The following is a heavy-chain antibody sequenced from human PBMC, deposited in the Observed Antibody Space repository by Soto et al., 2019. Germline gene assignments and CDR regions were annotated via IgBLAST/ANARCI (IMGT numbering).Heavy chain of an antibody. CDR1: AGSIRSCYYY. J-gene: IGHJ4*02. D-gene: IGHD3-22*01. Sequence: SETLSLTFILSAGSIRSCYYYRRWIRQPPGKGLQWIGYVYYSGSTYYNPSLKSRVTISVGTSKNRLSLKLSSVTAAGTAVYYCARVSDDDRSGYRTPCIGYWGKGSL. CDR3: ARVSDDDRSGYRTPCIGY. V-gene: IGHV4-30-4*01. CDR2: VYYSGST.